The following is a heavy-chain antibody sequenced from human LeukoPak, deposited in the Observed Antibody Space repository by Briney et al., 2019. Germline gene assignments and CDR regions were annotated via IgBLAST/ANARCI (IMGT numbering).Heavy chain of an antibody. CDR2: INSDGSST. CDR1: GFTFSSYW. V-gene: IGHV3-74*01. CDR3: AKDLRAYSSGWYGN. Sequence: QPGGSLRLSCAASGFTFSSYWMHWVRQAPGKGLVWVSRINSDGSSTSYADSVKGRFTISRDNAKNSLYLQMNSLRAEDTALYYCAKDLRAYSSGWYGNWGQGTLVTVSS. J-gene: IGHJ4*02. D-gene: IGHD6-19*01.